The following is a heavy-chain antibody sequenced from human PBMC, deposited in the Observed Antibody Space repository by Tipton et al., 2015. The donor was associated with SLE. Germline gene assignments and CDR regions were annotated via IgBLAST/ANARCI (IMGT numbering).Heavy chain of an antibody. V-gene: IGHV3-23*01. J-gene: IGHJ3*01. CDR1: GFTFSSYA. CDR3: AKAKSAFDV. CDR2: VSGSGGST. Sequence: GSLRLSCAASGFTFSSYALSWVRQAPGKGLEWVSAVSGSGGSTYYVDSVKGRFTISRDNSKNTLYLQMNSLRAEDTAVYYCAKAKSAFDVWGQGTMVTVSS.